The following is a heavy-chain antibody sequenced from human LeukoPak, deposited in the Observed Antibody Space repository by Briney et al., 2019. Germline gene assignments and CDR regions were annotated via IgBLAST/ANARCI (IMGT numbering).Heavy chain of an antibody. V-gene: IGHV3-30*04. Sequence: PGGSLRLSCAASGFTFINYALHWVRQAPGKGLEWVAVISYDGSNKYYADSVKGRFTISRDNSENTLSLQMNSLRAEDTAVYYCAREGKLLPEGWFDPWGQGTLVTVSS. CDR3: AREGKLLPEGWFDP. J-gene: IGHJ5*02. CDR2: ISYDGSNK. D-gene: IGHD2-15*01. CDR1: GFTFINYA.